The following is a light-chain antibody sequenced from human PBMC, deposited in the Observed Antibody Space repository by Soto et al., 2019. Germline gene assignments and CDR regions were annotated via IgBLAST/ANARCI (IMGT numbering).Light chain of an antibody. CDR2: DAS. Sequence: EIVLTQSPATLSLSPGERATVSCRASQSVSSHLAWYQQKRCQAPRLLIYDASSRASGIPARFSGSGSGTVFTLTISSLAPEDFAVYYCQQGGNWPLTFGQGTRLEIK. CDR1: QSVSSH. V-gene: IGKV3-11*01. J-gene: IGKJ5*01. CDR3: QQGGNWPLT.